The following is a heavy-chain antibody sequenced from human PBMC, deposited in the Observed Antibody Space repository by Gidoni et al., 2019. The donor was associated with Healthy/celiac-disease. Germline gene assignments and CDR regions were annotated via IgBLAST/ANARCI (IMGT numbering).Heavy chain of an antibody. Sequence: QLQLQESGPGLVKPSETLSLTCTVSGGSISSSSYYGGWIRQPPGKGLEWIGSIYYSVSTYYNPSLKSRVTISVDTSKNQFSLKLSSVTAADTAVYYCANDYDILTGHEYFQHWGQGTLVTVSS. CDR1: GGSISSSSYY. CDR3: ANDYDILTGHEYFQH. J-gene: IGHJ1*01. D-gene: IGHD3-9*01. CDR2: IYYSVST. V-gene: IGHV4-39*01.